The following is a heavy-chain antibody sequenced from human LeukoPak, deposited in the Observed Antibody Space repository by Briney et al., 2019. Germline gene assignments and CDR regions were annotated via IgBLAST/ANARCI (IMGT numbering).Heavy chain of an antibody. CDR2: IYPSGST. CDR3: ARSRLNSYYMDV. D-gene: IGHD3-16*01. J-gene: IGHJ6*03. V-gene: IGHV4-59*01. CDR1: SGSISSNY. Sequence: SETLSLTCTVSSGSISSNYWNWIRQPPGKGLEWIGYIYPSGSTTYHPSLKSRVTISLDTSKNQFSLKVNSVTAADTAVYYCARSRLNSYYMDVWGKGTTVTVSS.